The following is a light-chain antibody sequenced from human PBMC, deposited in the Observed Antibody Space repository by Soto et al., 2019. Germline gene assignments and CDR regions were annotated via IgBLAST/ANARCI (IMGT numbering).Light chain of an antibody. Sequence: QAVVTQPPSVSGAPGQRVTISCTGSSSNIGAGYDVHSYQQLPGTAPKLLIYGNSNRPSGVPDRFSGSKSGTSASLAITGLQAEDEADYYCQSYDSSLSGCYVFGTGTKLTVL. V-gene: IGLV1-40*01. CDR2: GNS. J-gene: IGLJ1*01. CDR3: QSYDSSLSGCYV. CDR1: SSNIGAGYD.